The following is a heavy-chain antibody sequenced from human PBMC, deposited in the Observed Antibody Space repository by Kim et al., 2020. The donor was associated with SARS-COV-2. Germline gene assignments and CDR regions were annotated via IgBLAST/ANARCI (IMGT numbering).Heavy chain of an antibody. CDR2: INHSGST. D-gene: IGHD2-2*01. Sequence: SETLSLTCAVYGGSFSGYYWSWIRQPPGKGLEWIGEINHSGSTNYNPSLKSRVTISVDTSKNQFSLKLSSVTAADTAVYYCARGIIVVVPAAMRGFDYWG. CDR1: GGSFSGYY. CDR3: ARGIIVVVPAAMRGFDY. J-gene: IGHJ4*01. V-gene: IGHV4-34*01.